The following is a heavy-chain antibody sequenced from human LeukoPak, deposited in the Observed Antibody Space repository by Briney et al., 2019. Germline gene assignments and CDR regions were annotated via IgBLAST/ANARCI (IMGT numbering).Heavy chain of an antibody. Sequence: ASVKVSCKASGGTFSSYAISWVRQAPGQGLEWMGGIIPIFGTANYAQKFQGRVTITTDESTSTAYMELSSLRSEDTAVYYCASTRVVVPAAILGSLYYMDVWGKGTTVTVSS. CDR3: ASTRVVVPAAILGSLYYMDV. J-gene: IGHJ6*03. V-gene: IGHV1-69*05. CDR1: GGTFSSYA. D-gene: IGHD2-2*01. CDR2: IIPIFGTA.